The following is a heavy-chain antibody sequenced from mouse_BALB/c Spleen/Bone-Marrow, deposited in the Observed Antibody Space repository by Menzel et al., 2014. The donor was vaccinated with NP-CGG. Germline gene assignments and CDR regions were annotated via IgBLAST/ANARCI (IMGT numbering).Heavy chain of an antibody. CDR1: GYTFTSYW. Sequence: VQVVESGAELVKPGASVKLSCKASGYTFTSYWMHWVKPRPGQGLEWIGEINPSNGRTNYNEKFKSKATLTVDKSSSTAYMQLSSLTSEDSAVYYCARWYEGYWGQGTTLTVSS. CDR2: INPSNGRT. J-gene: IGHJ2*01. V-gene: IGHV1S81*02. D-gene: IGHD2-14*01. CDR3: ARWYEGY.